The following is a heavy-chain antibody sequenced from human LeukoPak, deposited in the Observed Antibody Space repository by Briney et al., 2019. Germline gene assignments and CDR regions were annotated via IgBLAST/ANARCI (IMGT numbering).Heavy chain of an antibody. V-gene: IGHV3-15*01. D-gene: IGHD2/OR15-2a*01. CDR1: GFTFNNVW. CDR3: TTDRLFFQH. CDR2: IKSKTDGETI. Sequence: GGSLRLSCAAAGFTFNNVWMSWIRQAPGKGLEWLGRIKSKTDGETIDYAAPVKGRFTISRDDSKNTLYLQLNSLKAEDTAVYYCTTDRLFFQHWGQGTLVTVPS. J-gene: IGHJ1*01.